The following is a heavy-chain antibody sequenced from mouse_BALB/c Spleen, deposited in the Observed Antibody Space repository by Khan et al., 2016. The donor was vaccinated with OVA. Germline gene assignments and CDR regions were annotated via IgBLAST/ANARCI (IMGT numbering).Heavy chain of an antibody. V-gene: IGHV9-3-1*01. Sequence: QIQLVQSGPELKQPGETVKISCKASGYIFTNYGMTWVKQAPGKGLKWMGWINTYTGEPTYADDFKGRFAFSLETSAKTAYLQINNLKNEDTATYFCARTLYGSGYDYAMDYWGQGTSVTVSS. D-gene: IGHD1-1*01. CDR3: ARTLYGSGYDYAMDY. CDR1: GYIFTNYG. CDR2: INTYTGEP. J-gene: IGHJ4*01.